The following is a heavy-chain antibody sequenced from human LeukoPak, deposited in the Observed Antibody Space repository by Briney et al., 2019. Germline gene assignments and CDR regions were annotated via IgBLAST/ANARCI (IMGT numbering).Heavy chain of an antibody. CDR1: GGSISSSSYY. Sequence: SETLSLTCTVSGGSISSSSYYWGWIRQPPGKGLEWIGSIYYSGSTYYNPSLKSRVTISVDTSKNQFSLKLSSVTAADTAVYYCARDRGNSDSFDYWGQGTLVTVSS. CDR3: ARDRGNSDSFDY. CDR2: IYYSGST. V-gene: IGHV4-39*07. J-gene: IGHJ4*02. D-gene: IGHD4-23*01.